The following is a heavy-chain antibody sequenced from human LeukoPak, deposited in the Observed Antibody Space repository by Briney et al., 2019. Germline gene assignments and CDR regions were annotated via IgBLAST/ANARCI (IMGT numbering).Heavy chain of an antibody. V-gene: IGHV3-74*01. Sequence: GGSLRLSCAASGLTFSSHWMHWVRQAPGKGLVWVSRITNDGSSTTYADSVKGRFTISRDNSKNTLYLQMNILRAEDTAVYYCAKAKEYGELPPFDFWGQGTLVTVSS. CDR3: AKAKEYGELPPFDF. CDR1: GLTFSSHW. D-gene: IGHD4-17*01. CDR2: ITNDGSST. J-gene: IGHJ4*02.